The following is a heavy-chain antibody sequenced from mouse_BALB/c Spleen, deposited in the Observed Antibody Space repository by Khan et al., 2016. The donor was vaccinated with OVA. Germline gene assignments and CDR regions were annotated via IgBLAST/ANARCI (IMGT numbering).Heavy chain of an antibody. Sequence: EVKLLESGPGLVKPSQSLSLTCTVTGYSITSDYAWNWIRQFPGNKLEWMGYISYSGSTSYNPSFKSRISITRDTSKNQFFLQLNSVTTEDTATYYWAPGTYYFDYWGQGTTLTVSS. J-gene: IGHJ2*01. CDR1: GYSITSDYA. V-gene: IGHV3-2*02. D-gene: IGHD4-1*01. CDR2: ISYSGST. CDR3: APGTYYFDY.